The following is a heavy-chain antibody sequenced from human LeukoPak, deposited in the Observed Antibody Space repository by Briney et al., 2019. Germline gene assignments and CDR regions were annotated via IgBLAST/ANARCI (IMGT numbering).Heavy chain of an antibody. Sequence: ASVKVSCKASGYTFTGYYMHWVRQAPGQGLEWMGWINPNSGGTNYAQKFQGRVTMTRDTSISTAYMELSRLRSDDTAVYYCARALGRGYHNWLDPWGQGTLVTVSS. D-gene: IGHD3-3*01. CDR2: INPNSGGT. CDR3: ARALGRGYHNWLDP. J-gene: IGHJ5*02. CDR1: GYTFTGYY. V-gene: IGHV1-2*02.